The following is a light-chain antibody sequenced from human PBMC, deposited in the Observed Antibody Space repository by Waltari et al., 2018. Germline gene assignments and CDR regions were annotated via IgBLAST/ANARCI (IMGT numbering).Light chain of an antibody. CDR3: CSYAGSPWV. V-gene: IGLV2-23*02. J-gene: IGLJ3*02. Sequence: QSALTQPASVSGSPGQSITISCTGTSSYVGSYNLVSWYQQHPGKAPKLMIYEVSKRPSGVSNRFSGSKSGNTASLTISGPQAEDEADYYCCSYAGSPWVFGGGTKLTVL. CDR1: SSYVGSYNL. CDR2: EVS.